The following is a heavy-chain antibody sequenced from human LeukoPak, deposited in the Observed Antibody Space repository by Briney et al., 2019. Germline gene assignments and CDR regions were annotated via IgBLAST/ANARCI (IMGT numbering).Heavy chain of an antibody. J-gene: IGHJ6*03. Sequence: ASVKVCCKASGYTFPNYGVSWVRQAPGQGLEWMGWISGYNGNTNFAKKVLGRVTMTTDTSTSTAYIELRSLRSDDTAVYYCATALGSGTNYYYYYMDVWGKGTTVTVSS. V-gene: IGHV1-18*01. D-gene: IGHD1-7*01. CDR1: GYTFPNYG. CDR2: ISGYNGNT. CDR3: ATALGSGTNYYYYYMDV.